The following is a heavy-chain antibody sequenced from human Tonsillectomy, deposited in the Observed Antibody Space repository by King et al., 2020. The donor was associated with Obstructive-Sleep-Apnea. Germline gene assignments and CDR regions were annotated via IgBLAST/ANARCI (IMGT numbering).Heavy chain of an antibody. D-gene: IGHD3-10*01. CDR2: IFTNDEK. Sequence: VTLKESGPVLVNPTETLTLTCAVSAFSLSNARMGVSWIRQPPGKALEWLAHIFTNDEKSYSTSLKTRLTISKDTSKSQVVLTMTNMDPVDTATYFCARIPGSGESDPWGQGALVTVSS. J-gene: IGHJ5*02. V-gene: IGHV2-26*01. CDR1: AFSLSNARMG. CDR3: ARIPGSGESDP.